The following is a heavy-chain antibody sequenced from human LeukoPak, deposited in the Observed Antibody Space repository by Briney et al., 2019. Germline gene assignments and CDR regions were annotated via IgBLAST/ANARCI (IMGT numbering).Heavy chain of an antibody. CDR1: GGSISSGGYS. D-gene: IGHD5-12*01. J-gene: IGHJ4*02. Sequence: SQTLSLTCAVSGGSISSGGYSWSWIRQPPGKGLEWIGYIYHSGSTYYNPSLKSRVTISVDRSKNQFSLKLSSVTVADTAVYYCARSRGYSGYPGLFDYWGQGTLVTVSS. CDR2: IYHSGST. V-gene: IGHV4-30-2*01. CDR3: ARSRGYSGYPGLFDY.